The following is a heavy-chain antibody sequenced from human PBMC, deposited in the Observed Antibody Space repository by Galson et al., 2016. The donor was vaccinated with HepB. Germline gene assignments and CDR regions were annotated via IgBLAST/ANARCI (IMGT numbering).Heavy chain of an antibody. CDR3: VGYCRGGSCSGQGSFDF. CDR2: IRSQTYGGTT. CDR1: GFTFADYA. V-gene: IGHV3-49*03. J-gene: IGHJ4*02. Sequence: SLRLFCATSGFTFADYAMTWFRQTPGKGLEWVGFIRSQTYGGTTDYAASVEGRFTISRDDSKSTVYLQMNSLRVEDTAVYFCVGYCRGGSCSGQGSFDFWGQGTLVAVSS. D-gene: IGHD2-15*01.